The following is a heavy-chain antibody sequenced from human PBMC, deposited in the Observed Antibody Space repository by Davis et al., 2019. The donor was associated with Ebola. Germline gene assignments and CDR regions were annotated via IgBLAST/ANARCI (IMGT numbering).Heavy chain of an antibody. J-gene: IGHJ6*03. CDR2: IYTSGST. CDR3: ARSIAARLGSYYYYYMDV. D-gene: IGHD6-6*01. Sequence: PGGSLRLSCTVSGGSISSYYWSWIRQPAGKGLEWIGRIYTSGSTNYNPSLKSRVTMSVDTSKNQFSLKLSSVTAADTAVYYCARSIAARLGSYYYYYMDVWGKGTTVTVSS. CDR1: GGSISSYY. V-gene: IGHV4-4*07.